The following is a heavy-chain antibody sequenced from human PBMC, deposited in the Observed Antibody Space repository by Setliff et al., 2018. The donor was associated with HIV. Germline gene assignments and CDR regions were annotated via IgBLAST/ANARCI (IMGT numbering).Heavy chain of an antibody. CDR3: ARQGLVLVPASIDWRLPPSPIDY. Sequence: SETLSLTCTVSGVSISSDYWSWIRQPPGKGLEWIEYIYYSGSTYYNPSLKSRITISVDTSKNQFSLRLSSVTAADTAVYYCARQGLVLVPASIDWRLPPSPIDYWGQGALVTVSS. J-gene: IGHJ4*02. CDR2: IYYSGST. CDR1: GVSISSDY. D-gene: IGHD2-2*01. V-gene: IGHV4-59*04.